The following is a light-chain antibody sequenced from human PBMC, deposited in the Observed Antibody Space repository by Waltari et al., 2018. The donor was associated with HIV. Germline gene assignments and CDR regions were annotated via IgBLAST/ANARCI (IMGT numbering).Light chain of an antibody. V-gene: IGLV2-11*01. J-gene: IGLJ3*02. Sequence: QSALTQPRSVSGSPGQSVTISCTGSTSHIGNTQYVPWYQHNPSKVPKLIIYDGTKRPSGVPDRISGSKSGNTASLTISGLQAEDEADYYCCSFAGPYSWVFGEGTKLTVL. CDR3: CSFAGPYSWV. CDR2: DGT. CDR1: TSHIGNTQY.